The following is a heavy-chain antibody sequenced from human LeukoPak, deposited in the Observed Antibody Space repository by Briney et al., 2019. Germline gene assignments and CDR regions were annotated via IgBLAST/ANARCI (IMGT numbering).Heavy chain of an antibody. CDR2: IYHSGST. Sequence: SETLSLTCAVSGGSISSGGYSWSWIRQPPGKGLEWIGYIYHSGSTNYNPSLKSRVTISVDTSKNQFSLKLSSVTAADTAVYYCARVGAPGYYYGMDVWGQGTTVTVSS. CDR3: ARVGAPGYYYGMDV. CDR1: GGSISSGGYS. V-gene: IGHV4-30-2*01. J-gene: IGHJ6*02. D-gene: IGHD3-16*01.